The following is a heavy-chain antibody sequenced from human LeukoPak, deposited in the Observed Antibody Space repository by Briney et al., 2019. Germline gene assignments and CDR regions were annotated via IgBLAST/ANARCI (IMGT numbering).Heavy chain of an antibody. CDR3: ASGTVGNYALDY. V-gene: IGHV3-21*01. Sequence: GGSPRLSCAASGLTFSRYNMNWVRQAPGKGLEWVSSIGTSSDNIYYTDSVKGRLTISRDNAKNSLYLQVDSLRVEDTAVYFCASGTVGNYALDYWGQGTLVTVSS. J-gene: IGHJ4*02. D-gene: IGHD1-7*01. CDR2: IGTSSDNI. CDR1: GLTFSRYN.